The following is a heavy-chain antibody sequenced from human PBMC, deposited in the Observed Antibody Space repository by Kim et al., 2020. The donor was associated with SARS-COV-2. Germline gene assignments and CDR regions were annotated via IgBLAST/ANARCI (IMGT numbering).Heavy chain of an antibody. J-gene: IGHJ5*02. CDR3: AREGSSRGANWFDP. V-gene: IGHV4-59*01. Sequence: NPSLKRRVTISVDTSKNQFSLKLSSVTAADTAVYYCAREGSSRGANWFDPWGQGTLVTVSS. D-gene: IGHD6-13*01.